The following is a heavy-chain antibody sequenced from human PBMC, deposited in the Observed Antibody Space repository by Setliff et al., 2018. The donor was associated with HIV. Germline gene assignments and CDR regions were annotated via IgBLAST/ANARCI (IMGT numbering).Heavy chain of an antibody. Sequence: PGGSLRLSCAASGFTFGNYWMTWVRQAPGKGLEWVANMNQNGGDKNYVGSVKGRFTISRDNGKNSLYLQMNSLRAEDTAVYYCASSGYNYGGYYMDVWGKGTTVTVSS. CDR2: MNQNGGDK. V-gene: IGHV3-7*03. D-gene: IGHD5-18*01. J-gene: IGHJ6*03. CDR3: ASSGYNYGGYYMDV. CDR1: GFTFGNYW.